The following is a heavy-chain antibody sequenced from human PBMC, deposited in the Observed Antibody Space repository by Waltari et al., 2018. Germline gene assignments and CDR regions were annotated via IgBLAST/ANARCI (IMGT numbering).Heavy chain of an antibody. Sequence: QVQLQESGPGLAKPSETLSLTCTVSGGSISSYYWSWIRQPPGKGLEWIGYIYYSGSTNYNPSLKSRVTISVDTSKNQFSLKLSSVTAADTAVYYCARVRGYGRAYFDYWGQGTLVTVSS. J-gene: IGHJ4*02. CDR2: IYYSGST. V-gene: IGHV4-59*01. D-gene: IGHD5-18*01. CDR1: GGSISSYY. CDR3: ARVRGYGRAYFDY.